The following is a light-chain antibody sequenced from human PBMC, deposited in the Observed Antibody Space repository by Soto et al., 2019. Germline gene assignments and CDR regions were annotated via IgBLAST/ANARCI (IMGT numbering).Light chain of an antibody. CDR3: QKYNSAPNT. J-gene: IGKJ2*01. V-gene: IGKV1-27*01. CDR2: AAS. CDR1: RDISSS. Sequence: DVQMTQSPSSLSAFVGDRVTITCRASRDISSSLAWYQQKPGKVPKLLIYAASTFHAGVQSRFSGSGSGTFFTLTINSLQPEDVATYYCQKYNSAPNTFGRGTRLEIK.